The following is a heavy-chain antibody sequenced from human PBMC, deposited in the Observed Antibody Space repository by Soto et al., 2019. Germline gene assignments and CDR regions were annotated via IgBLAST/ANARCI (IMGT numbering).Heavy chain of an antibody. CDR3: ARKHSSSYYYYGIDV. CDR2: ISSSGSTI. Sequence: ESGGGLVQPGGSLRLSCAASGFTFSSYEMNWVRQAPGKGLEWVSYISSSGSTIYYADSVKGRFTISRDNAKNSLYLQMNSLRAEDTAVYYCARKHSSSYYYYGIDVWGQGTTVTVSS. V-gene: IGHV3-48*03. CDR1: GFTFSSYE. D-gene: IGHD6-6*01. J-gene: IGHJ6*02.